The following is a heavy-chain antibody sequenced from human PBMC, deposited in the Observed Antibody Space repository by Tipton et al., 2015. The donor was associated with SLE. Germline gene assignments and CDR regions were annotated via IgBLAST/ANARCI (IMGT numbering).Heavy chain of an antibody. J-gene: IGHJ6*02. CDR2: IYTSGST. V-gene: IGHV4-4*09. D-gene: IGHD6-13*01. CDR1: GGSISSYY. CDR3: ARLDSSWYGYYYYYYGMDV. Sequence: TLSLTCTVSGGSISSYYWSWIRQPPGKGLEWIGYIYTSGSTNYNPSLKSRVTISVDTSKNQFSLKLRSVTAADTAVYYCARLDSSWYGYYYYYYGMDVWGQGTTVTVSS.